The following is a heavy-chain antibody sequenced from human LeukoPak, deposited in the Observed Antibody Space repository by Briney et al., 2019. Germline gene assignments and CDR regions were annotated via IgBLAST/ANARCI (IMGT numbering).Heavy chain of an antibody. CDR2: FSGSVDTT. CDR1: GFTFTTYA. Sequence: PGGSLRLSCAASGFTFTTYAMSWVRQTPGKGLEWVSTFSGSVDTTYHADSVKGRFTISRDNSKNTVYLQMNSLRAEDTAVYYCAKASAGTCSGARCYYFDSWGQGTPVTVSP. D-gene: IGHD2-15*01. J-gene: IGHJ4*02. V-gene: IGHV3-23*01. CDR3: AKASAGTCSGARCYYFDS.